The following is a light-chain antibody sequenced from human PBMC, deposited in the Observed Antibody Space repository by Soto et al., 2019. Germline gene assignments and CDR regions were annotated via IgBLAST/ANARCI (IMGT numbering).Light chain of an antibody. CDR1: SGDVGGYNY. Sequence: SVLTQPPSASVSPGQSVTVSCTRTSGDVGGYNYVSWYQHHPGKAPKLMIYEVSKRPSGVPDRFSGSKSGNTASLTVTGLQAEDEADYYCSSYAGSNNFVFGTGTKVTVL. CDR3: SSYAGSNNFV. J-gene: IGLJ1*01. CDR2: EVS. V-gene: IGLV2-8*01.